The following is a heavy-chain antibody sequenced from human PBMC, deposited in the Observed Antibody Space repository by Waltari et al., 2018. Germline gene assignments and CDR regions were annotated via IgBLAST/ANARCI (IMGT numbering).Heavy chain of an antibody. Sequence: QVHLVASGGGVVQPGGSLRLSCSTSGVPFRTVGMPWVREAPGKGLEGVALIWFEGSDKFYAAAVRRRFTISRDNTARTLYLDMDSLRLDDTAMYDCAKDAFGNTYLDFWGQGTLVTVSS. V-gene: IGHV3-30*02. D-gene: IGHD2-2*02. CDR3: AKDAFGNTYLDF. CDR2: IWFEGSDK. J-gene: IGHJ4*02. CDR1: GVPFRTVG.